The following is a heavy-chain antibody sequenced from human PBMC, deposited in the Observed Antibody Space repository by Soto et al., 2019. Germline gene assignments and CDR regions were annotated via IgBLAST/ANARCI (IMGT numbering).Heavy chain of an antibody. CDR3: AKVNYDILTGYGEFDY. Sequence: GGSLRLSCAASGFTFSNYAMSWVRQAPGKGLEWVSAISGSGDSTYYADSVKGRFTISRDNSKNTLYLQMNSLRAEDTAVYYCAKVNYDILTGYGEFDYWGQGTLVTVSS. V-gene: IGHV3-23*01. J-gene: IGHJ4*02. CDR2: ISGSGDST. CDR1: GFTFSNYA. D-gene: IGHD3-9*01.